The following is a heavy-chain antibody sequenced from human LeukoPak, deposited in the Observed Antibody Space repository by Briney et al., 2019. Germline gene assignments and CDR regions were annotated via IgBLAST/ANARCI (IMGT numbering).Heavy chain of an antibody. CDR3: ARGTQLWPRFYYYGMDV. CDR1: GGSFSGSY. J-gene: IGHJ6*02. CDR2: INHSGST. Sequence: SETLSLTCAVYGGSFSGSYWSWFRQPPGKGLEWIGEINHSGSTNYNPSLKSRVTISVDTSKNQFSLKLSSVTAADTAVYYCARGTQLWPRFYYYGMDVWGQGTTVTVSS. D-gene: IGHD5-18*01. V-gene: IGHV4-34*01.